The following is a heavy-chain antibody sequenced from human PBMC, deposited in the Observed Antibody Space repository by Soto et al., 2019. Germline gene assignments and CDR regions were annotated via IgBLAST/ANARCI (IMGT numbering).Heavy chain of an antibody. J-gene: IGHJ4*02. CDR3: AHGTVGARPFDY. D-gene: IGHD1-26*01. CDR2: IYWDDDK. Sequence: QITLKSSGPTLVKPTQTLTLTCTFSGFSLSTSGVGVGWIRQPQGKALEWLALIYWDDDKRYSPSLKRRLTITKDTSKNQVVLTMTNMDPVDTATYFCAHGTVGARPFDYWGQGTLVTVSS. V-gene: IGHV2-5*02. CDR1: GFSLSTSGVG.